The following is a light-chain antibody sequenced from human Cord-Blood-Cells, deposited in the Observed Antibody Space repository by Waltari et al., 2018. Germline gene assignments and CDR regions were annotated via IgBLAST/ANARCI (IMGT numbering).Light chain of an antibody. CDR1: NLGDKY. CDR3: QAWDSSTDVV. CDR2: QDS. J-gene: IGLJ2*01. V-gene: IGLV3-1*01. Sequence: SYELTQPPSVSVSPGQTASITCSGANLGDKYACWYPQKPGQSPVLVIYQDSKRPSGIPERFAGSNSGNTATLTISGTQAMDEADYYCQAWDSSTDVVFGGGTKLTVL.